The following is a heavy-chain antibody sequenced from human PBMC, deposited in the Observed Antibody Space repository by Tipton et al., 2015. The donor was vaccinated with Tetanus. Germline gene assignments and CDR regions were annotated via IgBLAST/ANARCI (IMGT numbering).Heavy chain of an antibody. CDR2: IYYSGDT. Sequence: TLSLTCTVSGASINAGGYLWTWVRQHPGQGLEWVGNIYYSGDTFYNPSLKSRVTISMDRSENQISLKMTSVTAADTAVYYCAGVTAQRTELYFEHWGQGTQVTVSS. CDR1: GASINAGGYL. V-gene: IGHV4-31*03. J-gene: IGHJ1*01. CDR3: AGVTAQRTELYFEH. D-gene: IGHD2-8*02.